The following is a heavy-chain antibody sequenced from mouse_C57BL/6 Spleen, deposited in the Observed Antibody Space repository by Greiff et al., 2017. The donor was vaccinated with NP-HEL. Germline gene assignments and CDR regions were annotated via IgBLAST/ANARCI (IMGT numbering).Heavy chain of an antibody. CDR2: IYPGDGDT. J-gene: IGHJ4*01. V-gene: IGHV1-82*01. Sequence: QVQLKESGPELVKPGASVKISCKASGYAFSSSWMNWVKQRPGKGLEWIGRIYPGDGDTNYNGKFKGKATLTADKSSSTAYMQLSSLTSEDSAVYFCARSPYYSYAMDYWGQGTSVTVSS. CDR1: GYAFSSSW. CDR3: ARSPYYSYAMDY. D-gene: IGHD1-1*01.